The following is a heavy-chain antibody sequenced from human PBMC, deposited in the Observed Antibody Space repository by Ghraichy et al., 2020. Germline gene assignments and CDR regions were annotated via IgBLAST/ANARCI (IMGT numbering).Heavy chain of an antibody. J-gene: IGHJ6*02. CDR3: ATLYYDFWSDLSTYNDDMDV. Sequence: SETLSLTCTVSGGSISSYYWSWIRQPAGKGLEWIGRIYSSGSTNYNPSLKSRVTMSVDTSKNQFSLNLSSVTAADTAVYYCATLYYDFWSDLSTYNDDMDVWGQGTTVTVSS. CDR2: IYSSGST. D-gene: IGHD3-3*01. V-gene: IGHV4-4*07. CDR1: GGSISSYY.